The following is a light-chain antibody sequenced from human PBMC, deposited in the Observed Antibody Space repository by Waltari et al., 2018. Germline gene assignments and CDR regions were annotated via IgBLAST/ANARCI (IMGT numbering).Light chain of an antibody. J-gene: IGKJ1*01. Sequence: DIQITQSPSVVSASVGDRITITRRASQDINSYLAWFQQTPGKVPQRLIYPAPTLERGAPSRFSGTGSGTEFTLTSSNVQPEDFATYYCLQHMRYPPTFGQGTKVEMK. V-gene: IGKV1-17*03. CDR3: LQHMRYPPT. CDR2: PAP. CDR1: QDINSY.